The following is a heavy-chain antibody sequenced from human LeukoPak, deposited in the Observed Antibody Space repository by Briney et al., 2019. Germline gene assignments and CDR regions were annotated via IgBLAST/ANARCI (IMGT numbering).Heavy chain of an antibody. V-gene: IGHV3-21*01. CDR1: GFTFSSYS. CDR2: ISSSSSYI. Sequence: NPGGSLRLSCAASGFTFSSYSMNWVRQAPGKGLEWVSSISSSSSYIYYADSVKGRFTISRVNAKNSLYLQMNSLRAEDTAVYYCASETYSGSYPTFDYWGQGTLVTVSS. CDR3: ASETYSGSYPTFDY. D-gene: IGHD1-26*01. J-gene: IGHJ4*02.